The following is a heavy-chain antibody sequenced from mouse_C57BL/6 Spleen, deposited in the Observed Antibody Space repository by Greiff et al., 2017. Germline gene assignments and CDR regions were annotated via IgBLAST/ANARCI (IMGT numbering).Heavy chain of an antibody. D-gene: IGHD1-1*01. Sequence: VQLQQSGAELVMPGASVKLSCKASGYTFTSYWMHWVKQRPGQGLEWIGEIDPSDSYTNYNQKFKGKLTLTVYKSSSTAYMQLSSLTSEDSAVYYCARGGTTVVEGFAYWGQGTLVTVSA. CDR1: GYTFTSYW. V-gene: IGHV1-69*01. CDR3: ARGGTTVVEGFAY. CDR2: IDPSDSYT. J-gene: IGHJ3*01.